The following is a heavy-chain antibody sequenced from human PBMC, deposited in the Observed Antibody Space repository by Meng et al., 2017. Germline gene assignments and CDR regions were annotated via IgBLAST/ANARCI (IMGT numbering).Heavy chain of an antibody. Sequence: SQTLSLTCAISGDSVSDNIAAWNWVRQSPSRGLEWLGRTYYRSKWSYDYAVSVKSRIIINPDTSKNQFPLQMNSVTPEDTAVYYCTRSRWGLGLGFDCWGQGTLVTVSS. J-gene: IGHJ4*02. D-gene: IGHD1-26*01. CDR1: GDSVSDNIAA. V-gene: IGHV6-1*01. CDR2: TYYRSKWSY. CDR3: TRSRWGLGLGFDC.